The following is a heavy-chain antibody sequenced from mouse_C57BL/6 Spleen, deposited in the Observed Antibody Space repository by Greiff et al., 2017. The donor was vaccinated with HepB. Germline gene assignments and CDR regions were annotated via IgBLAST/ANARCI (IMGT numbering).Heavy chain of an antibody. Sequence: QVQLQQSGAELVRPGASVKLSCKASGYTFTDYYINWVKQRPGQGLEWIARIYPGSGNTYYNEKFKGKATLTAEKSSSTAYMQLSSLTSEDSAVYFCARSILYCGSSYWYFDVWGTGTTVTVSS. V-gene: IGHV1-76*01. CDR1: GYTFTDYY. CDR2: IYPGSGNT. CDR3: ARSILYCGSSYWYFDV. D-gene: IGHD1-1*01. J-gene: IGHJ1*03.